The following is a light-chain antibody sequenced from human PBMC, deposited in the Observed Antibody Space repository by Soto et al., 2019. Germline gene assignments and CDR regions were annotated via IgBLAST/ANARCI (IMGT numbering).Light chain of an antibody. V-gene: IGLV2-11*01. CDR1: SSDVGGYNY. CDR2: DVS. J-gene: IGLJ1*01. Sequence: QSALTQPRSVSGTTGQSVTISCTGTSSDVGGYNYVSWYQQHPGKAPKLMIYDVSKRPSGVPDRFSGSKSGNTASLTISGLQAEDEADDYCCSYAGSYSYVFGTGTKLTVL. CDR3: CSYAGSYSYV.